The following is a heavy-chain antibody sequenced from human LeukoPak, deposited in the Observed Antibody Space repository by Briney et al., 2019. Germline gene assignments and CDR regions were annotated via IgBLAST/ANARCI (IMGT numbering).Heavy chain of an antibody. V-gene: IGHV1-69*13. CDR2: IIPIFGTA. J-gene: IGHJ3*02. CDR3: ARGRNYYDSSRYYYEGDAFDI. CDR1: GGTFSSYA. Sequence: ASVKVSCKASGGTFSSYAISWVRQAPGQGLEWMGGIIPIFGTANYAQKFQGRVTITADESTSTAYMELSSLRSEDTAVYYCARGRNYYDSSRYYYEGDAFDIWGQGTMVTVSS. D-gene: IGHD3-22*01.